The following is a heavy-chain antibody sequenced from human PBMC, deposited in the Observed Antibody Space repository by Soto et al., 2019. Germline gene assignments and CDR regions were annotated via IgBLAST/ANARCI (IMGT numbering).Heavy chain of an antibody. D-gene: IGHD3-10*01. CDR3: ARNDYYGSGSYSHLRL. V-gene: IGHV1-46*01. Sequence: ASVKVSCKASGYTFTSYYMHWGRQAPGQGLEWMGIINPSGGSTSYAQKFQGRVTMTRDTSTSTVYMELSSLRSEDTAVYYCARNDYYGSGSYSHLRLWGQGTLVTVSS. CDR2: INPSGGST. CDR1: GYTFTSYY. J-gene: IGHJ4*02.